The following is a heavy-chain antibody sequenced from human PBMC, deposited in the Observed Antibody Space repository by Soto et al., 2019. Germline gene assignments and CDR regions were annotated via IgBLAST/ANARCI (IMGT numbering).Heavy chain of an antibody. J-gene: IGHJ5*02. CDR3: ARELWFDP. Sequence: ASETLSLTCTVSGGSLSSYYWSWIRQPPGKGLEWIGYIYYSGSTNYNPSLKSRVTISVDTSKNQFSLKLSSVTAADRAVYSCARELWFDPWGQGTLVTVSS. CDR2: IYYSGST. V-gene: IGHV4-59*01. CDR1: GGSLSSYY.